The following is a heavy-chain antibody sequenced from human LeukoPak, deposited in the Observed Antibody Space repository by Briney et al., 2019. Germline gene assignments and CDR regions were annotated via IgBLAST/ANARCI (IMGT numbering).Heavy chain of an antibody. D-gene: IGHD1-7*01. J-gene: IGHJ4*02. CDR2: INHSGST. V-gene: IGHV4-31*03. CDR1: GGSISSGGYY. Sequence: MSSQTLSLTCTVSGGSISSGGYYWSWIRQHPGKGLEWIGEINHSGSTNYNPSLKSRVTISVDTSKNQFSLKLSSVTAADTAVYYCASVTPGITGTTSGFDYWGQGTLVTVSS. CDR3: ASVTPGITGTTSGFDY.